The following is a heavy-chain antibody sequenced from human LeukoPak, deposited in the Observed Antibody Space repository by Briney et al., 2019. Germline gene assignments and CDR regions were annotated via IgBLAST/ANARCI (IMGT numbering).Heavy chain of an antibody. D-gene: IGHD2/OR15-2a*01. J-gene: IGHJ5*02. CDR2: IYSGGST. CDR3: ARVKSPRLEAIYCDSLSCPNWFDP. CDR1: GFTVSSNY. V-gene: IGHV3-53*04. Sequence: GGSLRLSCAASGFTVSSNYMSWVRQAPGKGLEWVSVIYSGGSTYYADSVKGRFTISRRNSKNTLYLQMNSLRAEDTAIYYCARVKSPRLEAIYCDSLSCPNWFDPWGQGTLVTVSS.